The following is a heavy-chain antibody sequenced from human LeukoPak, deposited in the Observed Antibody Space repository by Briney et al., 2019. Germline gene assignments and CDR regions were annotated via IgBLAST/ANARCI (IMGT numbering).Heavy chain of an antibody. CDR3: ARDPQVEYYFDY. CDR1: GFTFSGSY. J-gene: IGHJ4*02. V-gene: IGHV3-11*06. Sequence: PGGSLRLSCAASGFTFSGSYMTWVRQAPGKGPECVSSINNIGASTLYADSVKGVFTISRDTSKNSLYPQLTSLRAEDTAVYYCARDPQVEYYFDYWGQGTLVTVSS. CDR2: INNIGAST.